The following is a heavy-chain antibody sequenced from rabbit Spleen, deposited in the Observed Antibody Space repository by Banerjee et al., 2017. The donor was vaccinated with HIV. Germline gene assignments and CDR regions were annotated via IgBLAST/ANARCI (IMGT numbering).Heavy chain of an antibody. CDR3: ARDTSSSFSSYGMDL. Sequence: QSLEESGGGLVKPGTSLTLTCTASGVSFSISSYMCWVRQAPGKGLEWIACIYAGSSGFTYFATWAKGRFTCSKTSSTTVTLQMTRLTAADTATYFCARDTSSSFSSYGMDLWGQGTLVTVS. D-gene: IGHD1-1*01. V-gene: IGHV1S40*01. CDR2: IYAGSSGFT. CDR1: GVSFSISSY. J-gene: IGHJ3*01.